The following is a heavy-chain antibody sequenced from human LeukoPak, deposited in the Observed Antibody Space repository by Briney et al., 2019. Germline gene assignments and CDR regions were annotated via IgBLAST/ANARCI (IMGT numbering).Heavy chain of an antibody. D-gene: IGHD2-2*02. J-gene: IGHJ5*02. V-gene: IGHV1-69*13. CDR2: IIPIFGTA. Sequence: SVKVSCKASGGTFISYAISWVRQAPGQGLEWMGGIIPIFGTANYAQKFQGRVTITADESTSTAYMELSSLRSEDTAVYYCARYPTGDCSSTSCYTWWFDPWGQGTLVTVSS. CDR3: ARYPTGDCSSTSCYTWWFDP. CDR1: GGTFISYA.